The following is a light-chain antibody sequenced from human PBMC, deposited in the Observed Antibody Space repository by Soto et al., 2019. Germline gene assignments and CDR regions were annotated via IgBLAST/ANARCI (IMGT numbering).Light chain of an antibody. Sequence: IVLTQSPAALSVSPGGRATLSCRASQSVSRTLAWYQQKPGQAPTLVIYGASATATGIPARFSGSGSGTEFTLTISSLQSEDFAVYYCQHYNNWPFPFGQGTKVYIK. CDR3: QHYNNWPFP. CDR2: GAS. CDR1: QSVSRT. V-gene: IGKV3-15*01. J-gene: IGKJ2*01.